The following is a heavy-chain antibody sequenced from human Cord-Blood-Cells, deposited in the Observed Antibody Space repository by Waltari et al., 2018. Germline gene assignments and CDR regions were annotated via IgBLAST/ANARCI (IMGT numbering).Heavy chain of an antibody. D-gene: IGHD2-15*01. CDR1: GFTFSSYA. CDR3: ARDQDKLLTYYGMDV. CDR2: ISYDGSNK. Sequence: QVQLVESGGGVVQPGRSLRLSCAASGFTFSSYAMHWVLQAPGKGLEWVAVISYDGSNKYYADSVKGRFTISRDNSKNTLYLQMNSLRAEDTAVYYCARDQDKLLTYYGMDVWGQGTTVTVSS. V-gene: IGHV3-30-3*01. J-gene: IGHJ6*02.